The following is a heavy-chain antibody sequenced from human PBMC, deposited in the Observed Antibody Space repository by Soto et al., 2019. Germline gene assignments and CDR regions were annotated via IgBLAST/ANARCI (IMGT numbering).Heavy chain of an antibody. CDR3: ARAVGYCSGGSCHGLDY. CDR2: IYHSGAT. J-gene: IGHJ4*02. D-gene: IGHD2-15*01. CDR1: GGSISSSNW. Sequence: QVQLQESGPGLVRPSGTLALTCAVSGGSISSSNWWNWVRQPPGKGLGWIGEIYHSGATNYDPSLNSRVTISVDKSKNQFSLKLSSVTAAETAVYYCARAVGYCSGGSCHGLDYWGQGTLVTVSS. V-gene: IGHV4-4*02.